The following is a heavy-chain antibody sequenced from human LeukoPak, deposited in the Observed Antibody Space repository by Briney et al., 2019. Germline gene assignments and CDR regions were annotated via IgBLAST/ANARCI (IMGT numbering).Heavy chain of an antibody. CDR1: GITFSSYG. CDR3: AKAGGATTSWYFDV. CDR2: IIGSGMTT. Sequence: GGSLRLSCAASGITFSSYGMNWVRQAPGKGLEWVSGIIGSGMTTFYVESVKGRFTISRDNSKNTLNLQMDSLRAEDTAVYYCAKAGGATTSWYFDVWGRGTLVTVSS. J-gene: IGHJ2*01. V-gene: IGHV3-23*01. D-gene: IGHD1-14*01.